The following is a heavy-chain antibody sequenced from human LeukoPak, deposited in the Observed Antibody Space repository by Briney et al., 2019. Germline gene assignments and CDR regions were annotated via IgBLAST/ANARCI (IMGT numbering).Heavy chain of an antibody. Sequence: PGGSLRLSCAASGFSFSSYWMTWVRQAPGKGLEWVANIKPDGSEEYYVDSVKGRFTISRDNSKNTLYLQMNSLRAEDTAVYYCARVLVDTAMGKVFDYWGQGTLVTVSS. CDR1: GFSFSSYW. J-gene: IGHJ4*02. D-gene: IGHD5-18*01. CDR2: IKPDGSEE. CDR3: ARVLVDTAMGKVFDY. V-gene: IGHV3-7*01.